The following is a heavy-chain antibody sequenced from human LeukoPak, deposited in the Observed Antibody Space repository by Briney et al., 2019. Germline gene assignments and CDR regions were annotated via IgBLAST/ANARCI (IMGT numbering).Heavy chain of an antibody. CDR2: IIPIFGTA. V-gene: IGHV1-69*05. J-gene: IGHJ4*02. CDR1: GGTFSSCA. D-gene: IGHD6-13*01. CDR3: ARLHVEQQLVPTESDY. Sequence: SVKVSCKASGGTFSSCAISWVRQAPGQGLEWMGRIIPIFGTANYAQKFQGRVTITTDESTSTAYMELSSLRSEDTAVYYCARLHVEQQLVPTESDYWGQGTLVTVSS.